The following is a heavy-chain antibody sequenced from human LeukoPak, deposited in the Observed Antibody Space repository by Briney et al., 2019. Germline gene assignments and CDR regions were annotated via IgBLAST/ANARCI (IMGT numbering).Heavy chain of an antibody. D-gene: IGHD1-26*01. V-gene: IGHV4-59*08. CDR1: GGSISSYY. CDR3: ARKLSGDYFDY. CDR2: IYYTGST. Sequence: LETLSLTCTVSGGSISSYYWSWIRQPPGKGLEWIGYIYYTGSTNYNPSLESRVTISVDTSKNQFSLKLRSVTAADTAVYYCARKLSGDYFDYWGQGTPVTVSS. J-gene: IGHJ4*02.